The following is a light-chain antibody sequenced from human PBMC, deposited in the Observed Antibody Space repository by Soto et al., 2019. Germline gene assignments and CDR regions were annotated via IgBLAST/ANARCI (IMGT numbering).Light chain of an antibody. CDR3: QQYGSSPT. Sequence: EIVFTQSPGTLSLSPGERATLSCRASQSVISRYLAWYQQKPGQAPRLLIYGTSNRATGIPDRFSGSGSGTDFTLTISRLEPEDFAVYYCQQYGSSPTFGQGTKVDIK. V-gene: IGKV3-20*01. CDR2: GTS. J-gene: IGKJ1*01. CDR1: QSVISRY.